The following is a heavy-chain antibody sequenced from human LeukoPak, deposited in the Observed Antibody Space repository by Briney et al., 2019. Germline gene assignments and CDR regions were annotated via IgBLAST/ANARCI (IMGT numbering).Heavy chain of an antibody. CDR2: ITITSDTI. CDR1: GFPFITYT. Sequence: GSLCLSCVTSGFPFITYTMNWVRHGPGKGLEWLSYITITSDTIYYADSVKGGCTLSRDNAKNSLYLQMSSLRAEDTAVYYCVSFPCYLRPRWGQGTLVSV. CDR3: VSFPCYLRPR. J-gene: IGHJ4*02. D-gene: IGHD2-15*01. V-gene: IGHV3-48*01.